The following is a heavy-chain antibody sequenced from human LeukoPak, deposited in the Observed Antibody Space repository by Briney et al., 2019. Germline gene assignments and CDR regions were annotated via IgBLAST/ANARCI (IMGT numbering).Heavy chain of an antibody. J-gene: IGHJ4*02. D-gene: IGHD3-22*01. CDR2: ISYDGSNN. CDR1: GFTFSNYG. Sequence: GGSLRLSCAASGFTFSNYGMHWVRQAPGKGLEWVAVISYDGSNNYYADSVKGRFTISRDNSKNTLYLQMNSLRDEDTAVYYCAKHYYDSSGTPRYFDYWGQGTLVTVSS. CDR3: AKHYYDSSGTPRYFDY. V-gene: IGHV3-30*18.